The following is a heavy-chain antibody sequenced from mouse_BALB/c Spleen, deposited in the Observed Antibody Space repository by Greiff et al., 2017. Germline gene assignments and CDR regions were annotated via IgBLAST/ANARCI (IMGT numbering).Heavy chain of an antibody. CDR1: GYTFTDYA. CDR2: ISTYYGDA. J-gene: IGHJ2*01. CDR3: ARSKYGNYFLDIDY. Sequence: VQLQQSGAELVRPGVSVKISCKGSGYTFTDYAMHWVKQSHAKSLEWIGVISTYYGDASYNQKFKGKTTMTVDKSSSTAYMELARLTSEDSAIYYCARSKYGNYFLDIDYWGQGTTLTVSS. V-gene: IGHV1S137*01. D-gene: IGHD2-10*02.